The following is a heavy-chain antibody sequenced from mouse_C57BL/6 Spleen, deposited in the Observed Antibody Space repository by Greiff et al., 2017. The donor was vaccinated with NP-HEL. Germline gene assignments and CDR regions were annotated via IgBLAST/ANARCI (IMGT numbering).Heavy chain of an antibody. J-gene: IGHJ3*01. V-gene: IGHV1-53*01. Sequence: QVQLQQPGTELVKPGASVKLSCKASGYTFTSYWMHWVKQRPGQGLDWIGNINPSNGGTNYNEKFKSKATLTVDKSSSTASMQLSSLTSEDSAVYLCARGDYGSWFAYWGQGTLVTVSA. CDR1: GYTFTSYW. CDR3: ARGDYGSWFAY. D-gene: IGHD1-1*01. CDR2: INPSNGGT.